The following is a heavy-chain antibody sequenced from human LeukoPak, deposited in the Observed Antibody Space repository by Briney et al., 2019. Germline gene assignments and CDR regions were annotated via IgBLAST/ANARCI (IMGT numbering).Heavy chain of an antibody. CDR1: GFTFGDYA. V-gene: IGHV3-49*03. CDR2: IRSKAYGGTT. J-gene: IGHJ4*02. Sequence: GGSLRLSCTASGFTFGDYAMSWFRQAPGKGLEWVGFIRSKAYGGTTEYAASVKGRFTTSRDDSKSIAYLQMNSLKTEDTAVYYCTRGPDVEMATIFSFDYWGQGTLVTVSS. CDR3: TRGPDVEMATIFSFDY. D-gene: IGHD5-24*01.